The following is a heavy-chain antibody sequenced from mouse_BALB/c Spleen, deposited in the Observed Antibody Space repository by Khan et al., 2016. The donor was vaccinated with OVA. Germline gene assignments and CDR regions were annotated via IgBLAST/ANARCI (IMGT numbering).Heavy chain of an antibody. CDR2: INPSTVYT. V-gene: IGHV1-7*01. CDR3: ARRGLRWDFDY. CDR1: GYTFINYW. D-gene: IGHD1-1*01. J-gene: IGHJ2*01. Sequence: QVRLQQSGAELAKPGASVKMSCKASGYTFINYWILWVKQRPGQGLEWIGYINPSTVYTEYNQNFKDKATLTADKSSSTAYMQLSSLTSEDSAVYYCARRGLRWDFDYWGQGTTLTVSS.